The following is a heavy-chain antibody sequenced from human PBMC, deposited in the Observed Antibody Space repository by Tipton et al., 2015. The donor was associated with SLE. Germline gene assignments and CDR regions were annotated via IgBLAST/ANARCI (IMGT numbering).Heavy chain of an antibody. CDR3: AREGGAVGATDY. D-gene: IGHD1-26*01. CDR2: INHSGST. J-gene: IGHJ4*02. CDR1: GGSFSGYY. V-gene: IGHV4-34*01. Sequence: TLSLTCAVYGGSFSGYYWSWIRQPPGKGLEWIGEINHSGSTNYNPSLKSRVTISVDTSKNQFSLKLSSVTAADTAVYYCAREGGAVGATDYWGQGTLVTVSS.